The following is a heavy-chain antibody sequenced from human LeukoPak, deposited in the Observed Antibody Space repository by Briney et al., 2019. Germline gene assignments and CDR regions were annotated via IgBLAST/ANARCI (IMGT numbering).Heavy chain of an antibody. V-gene: IGHV1-69*13. Sequence: SVKVSCKASGGTFSSYAISWVRQAPGQGLEWIGGIIPIFGTANYAQKFQGRVTITADESTSTAYMELSSLRSEDTAVYYCATFPYGSGSYCFDYWGQGTLVTVSS. D-gene: IGHD3-10*01. CDR3: ATFPYGSGSYCFDY. CDR1: GGTFSSYA. J-gene: IGHJ4*02. CDR2: IIPIFGTA.